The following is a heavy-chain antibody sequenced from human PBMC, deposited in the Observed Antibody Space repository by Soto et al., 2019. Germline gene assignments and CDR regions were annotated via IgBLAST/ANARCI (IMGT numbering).Heavy chain of an antibody. CDR3: ARDATYYYGSGSYWYFDY. CDR1: GGSISSYY. V-gene: IGHV4-59*01. Sequence: QVQLQESGPGLVKPSETLSLTCTVSGGSISSYYWSWIRQPPGKGLEWIGYIYYSGSTNYNPSLKSRVTISVATSKNQFALKLSSVTAADTAVYYCARDATYYYGSGSYWYFDYWGQGTLVTVSS. CDR2: IYYSGST. J-gene: IGHJ4*02. D-gene: IGHD3-10*01.